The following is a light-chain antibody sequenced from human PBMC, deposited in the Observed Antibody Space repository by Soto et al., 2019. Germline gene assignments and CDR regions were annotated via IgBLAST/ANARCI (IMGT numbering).Light chain of an antibody. CDR1: SSDVGAYEF. J-gene: IGLJ1*01. CDR3: SSYTTTDPYV. Sequence: QSALTQPASVSGSPGQSITISCTGTSSDVGAYEFVSWYQQHPGKAPKYLIYEVSNRPSGVSDRFSGSKSGTTASLTISGLQAEDEADYYCSSYTTTDPYVFGTGTKLTVL. CDR2: EVS. V-gene: IGLV2-14*01.